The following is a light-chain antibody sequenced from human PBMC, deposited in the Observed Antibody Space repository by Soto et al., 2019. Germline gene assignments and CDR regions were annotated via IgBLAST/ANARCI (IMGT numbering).Light chain of an antibody. CDR1: NNDVGDYNF. CDR2: DVT. V-gene: IGLV2-14*03. Sequence: QSALTQPASVSGSPGQSITISCTGTNNDVGDYNFVSWYQQHPGKAPKLMIYDVTTRPSGISNRFSGSKSGNTASLTISVLQPEDEADYYCSSFTPSTTVVFGGGTKLTVL. CDR3: SSFTPSTTVV. J-gene: IGLJ2*01.